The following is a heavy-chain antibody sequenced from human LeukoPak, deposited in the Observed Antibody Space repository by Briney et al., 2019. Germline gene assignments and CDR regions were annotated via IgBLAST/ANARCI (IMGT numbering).Heavy chain of an antibody. J-gene: IGHJ6*02. CDR2: IDPSDSYT. D-gene: IGHD3-10*01. CDR3: ARRGYYYYGMDV. V-gene: IGHV5-10-1*01. Sequence: GESLQISCKGSGYSFTSYWISWVRQLPGKGLEWMGRIDPSDSYTNYSPSFQGHVTISVDKSISTAYLQWTSLKSSDSAMYYCARRGYYYYGMDVWGQGTTVTVSS. CDR1: GYSFTSYW.